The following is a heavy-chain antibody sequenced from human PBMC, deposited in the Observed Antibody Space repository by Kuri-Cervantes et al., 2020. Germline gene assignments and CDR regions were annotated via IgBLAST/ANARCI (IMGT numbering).Heavy chain of an antibody. D-gene: IGHD3-3*01. CDR2: ISSTGSSI. V-gene: IGHV3-11*04. J-gene: IGHJ6*03. CDR3: ARDLFGYYYCYMDV. Sequence: GGSLRLSCEVSGFEFSDYYMTWIRQAPGKGLEWISYISSTGSSIYYTDAVRGRFTISRDNARQSLFLQMNGLRVEDTAVYYCARDLFGYYYCYMDVWGKGTTVTVSS. CDR1: GFEFSDYY.